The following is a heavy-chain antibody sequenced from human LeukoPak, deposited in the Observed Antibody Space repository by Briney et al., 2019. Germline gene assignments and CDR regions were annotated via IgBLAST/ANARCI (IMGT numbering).Heavy chain of an antibody. D-gene: IGHD3-22*01. J-gene: IGHJ3*02. Sequence: GGSLRLSCAASGFTFDDYGMSWVRQAPGKGLEWVSGINWNGGSTVDADSVKGRFTISRDNAKNSLYLQMNSLRAEDTALYYCAKYYDSSGYSAFDIWGQGTMVTVSS. CDR1: GFTFDDYG. V-gene: IGHV3-20*04. CDR3: AKYYDSSGYSAFDI. CDR2: INWNGGST.